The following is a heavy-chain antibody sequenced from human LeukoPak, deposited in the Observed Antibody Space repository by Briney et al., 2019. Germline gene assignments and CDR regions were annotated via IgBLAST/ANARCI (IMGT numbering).Heavy chain of an antibody. V-gene: IGHV2-5*02. D-gene: IGHD6-13*01. CDR1: GFSLSTSGMG. J-gene: IGHJ4*02. Sequence: SGPTLVKPTQTLTLTCTFSGFSLSTSGMGVGWIRQPPGKALEWLALIYWDDDKRYRPSLESRLTITKDTSKNQVVLTMTNMDPVDTATYYCAHRLIAAAVFDYWGQGTLVTVSS. CDR3: AHRLIAAAVFDY. CDR2: IYWDDDK.